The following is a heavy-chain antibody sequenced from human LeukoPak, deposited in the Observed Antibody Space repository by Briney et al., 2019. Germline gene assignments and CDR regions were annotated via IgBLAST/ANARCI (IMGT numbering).Heavy chain of an antibody. V-gene: IGHV3-7*01. CDR1: GFTFSSYW. CDR3: ARLGYCSGGSCYLDQHFDY. Sequence: PGGSLRLSCAASGFTFSSYWMRWVRQAPGKGLEWVANIKQDGSEKYYVASVKGRFTISRDNAKNSLYLQMNSLRAEDTAVYYCARLGYCSGGSCYLDQHFDYWGQGTLVTVSS. D-gene: IGHD2-15*01. J-gene: IGHJ4*02. CDR2: IKQDGSEK.